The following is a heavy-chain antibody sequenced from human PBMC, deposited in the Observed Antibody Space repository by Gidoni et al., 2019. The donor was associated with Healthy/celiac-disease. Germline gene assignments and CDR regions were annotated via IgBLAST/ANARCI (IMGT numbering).Heavy chain of an antibody. CDR1: GGSISSGGYY. V-gene: IGHV4-31*03. CDR3: ARSDRYYDILTGYYKGGDFDY. D-gene: IGHD3-9*01. Sequence: QVQLQESGPGLVKPSQTLSLTCTVSGGSISSGGYYWSWIRQHPGKGLEWIGYIYYSGSTYYNPSLKSRVTISVDTSKNQFSLKLSSVTAADTAVYYCARSDRYYDILTGYYKGGDFDYWGQGTLVTVSS. CDR2: IYYSGST. J-gene: IGHJ4*02.